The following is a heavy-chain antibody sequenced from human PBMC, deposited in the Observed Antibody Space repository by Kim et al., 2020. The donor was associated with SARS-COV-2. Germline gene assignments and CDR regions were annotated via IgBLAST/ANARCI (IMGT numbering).Heavy chain of an antibody. J-gene: IGHJ4*01. CDR3: ATLWHSIDF. CDR2: IYYTGTT. D-gene: IGHD3-16*01. V-gene: IGHV4-39*01. CDR1: GASISASNYC. Sequence: SETLSLTCTVSGASISASNYCWGWIRQPPGKGLEWIGSIYYTGTTYYNPSLKSRVTMSVDTSKNQFALKLSSVTAADTAVYYCATLWHSIDFWGHGTLVTVSS.